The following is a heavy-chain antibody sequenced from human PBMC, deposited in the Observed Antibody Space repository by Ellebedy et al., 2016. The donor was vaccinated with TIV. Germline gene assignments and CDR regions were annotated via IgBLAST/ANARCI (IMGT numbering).Heavy chain of an antibody. J-gene: IGHJ5*02. Sequence: MPGGSLRLSCTVSGGSISSYYWSRIRQHPGKGLEWIGYIYYSGSTYYNPSLKSRVTISVDTSKNQFSLKLSSVTAADTAVYYCARHVDEYSSSKRFDPWGQGTLVTVST. CDR3: ARHVDEYSSSKRFDP. CDR2: IYYSGST. CDR1: GGSISSYY. V-gene: IGHV4-59*08. D-gene: IGHD6-6*01.